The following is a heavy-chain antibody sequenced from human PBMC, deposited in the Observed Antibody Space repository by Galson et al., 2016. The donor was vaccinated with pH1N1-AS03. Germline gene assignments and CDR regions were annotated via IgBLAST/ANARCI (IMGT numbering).Heavy chain of an antibody. J-gene: IGHJ4*02. CDR3: ARLEGLGSSPSYSGWYYFDY. V-gene: IGHV1-18*01. CDR2: VSTYNGNT. CDR1: GYTFASFG. Sequence: SVKVSCKASGYTFASFGVSWVRQAPGQGLDWMGWVSTYNGNTNYAQKFQGRVTMTTDTSTSTAYMELRSLRSDDTALYYCARLEGLGSSPSYSGWYYFDYWGQGTLVIVSS. D-gene: IGHD3/OR15-3a*01.